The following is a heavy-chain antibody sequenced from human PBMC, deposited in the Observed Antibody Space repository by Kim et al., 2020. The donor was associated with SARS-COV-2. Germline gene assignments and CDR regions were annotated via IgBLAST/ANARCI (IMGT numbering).Heavy chain of an antibody. J-gene: IGHJ4*02. V-gene: IGHV4-39*01. CDR2: IYYSGST. CDR1: GGSISSSSYY. Sequence: SETLSLTCTVSGGSISSSSYYWGWIRQPPGKGLEWIGSIYYSGSTYYNPSLKSRVTISVDTSKNQFSLKLGSVTAADTAVYYCARSFLWFGELLPPSWVSFYFDYWGQGTLVTVSS. CDR3: ARSFLWFGELLPPSWVSFYFDY. D-gene: IGHD3-10*01.